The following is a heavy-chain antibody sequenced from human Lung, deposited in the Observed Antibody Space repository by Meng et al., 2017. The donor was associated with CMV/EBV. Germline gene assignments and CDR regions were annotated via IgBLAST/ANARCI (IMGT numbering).Heavy chain of an antibody. CDR1: GFTFSNYG. J-gene: IGHJ5*02. CDR2: IRLDGTQT. V-gene: IGHV3-30*02. Sequence: GGSLRLSXEASGFTFSNYGMHWVRQAPGKGLEWVAYIRLDGTQTYYSDSVKGRFAIFRDNSKNTLYLQMHSLTTEDTALFYCAKVAESTTSSYSCFDAWGQGTLVTVSS. CDR3: AKVAESTTSSYSCFDA. D-gene: IGHD6-13*01.